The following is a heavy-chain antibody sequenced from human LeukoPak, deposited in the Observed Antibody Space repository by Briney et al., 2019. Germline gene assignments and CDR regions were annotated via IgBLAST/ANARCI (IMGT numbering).Heavy chain of an antibody. CDR3: ARATEFDY. Sequence: DSVKVSCKTSGYTFAAYYIHWVRQAPGQGLEWMGWITSNSGGTNYAQKFQGRVTMTRDTSISTAYMELSILRSDDTAVYYCARATEFDYWGQGTLVTVSS. V-gene: IGHV1-2*02. J-gene: IGHJ4*02. CDR1: GYTFAAYY. CDR2: ITSNSGGT.